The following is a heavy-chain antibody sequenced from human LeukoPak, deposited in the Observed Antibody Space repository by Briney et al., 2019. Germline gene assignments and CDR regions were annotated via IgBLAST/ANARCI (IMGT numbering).Heavy chain of an antibody. J-gene: IGHJ5*02. CDR3: ARRVRFLEWFGFDP. V-gene: IGHV4-59*01. D-gene: IGHD3-3*01. Sequence: PSETLSLTCTVSGGSISSYYWSWIRQPPGKGLEWIGYIYYSGSTNHNPSLKSRVTISVDTSKNQFSLKLSSVTAADTAVYYCARRVRFLEWFGFDPWGQGTLVTVSS. CDR2: IYYSGST. CDR1: GGSISSYY.